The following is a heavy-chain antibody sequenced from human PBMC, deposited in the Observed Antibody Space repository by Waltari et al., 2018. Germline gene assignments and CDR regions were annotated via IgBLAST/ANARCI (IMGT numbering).Heavy chain of an antibody. J-gene: IGHJ6*02. CDR3: ARDEFVTWIVGPNVQYYV. V-gene: IGHV3-21*01. D-gene: IGHD1-26*01. Sequence: EVQLVESGGGLVRPGACLRLSWAASGFHFGSYAINWSRQAQGKGLEWFSSISTSGSYLYYADSVKGRFTISRANAKNSVDLQMRSLRAEDTAVYYCARDEFVTWIVGPNVQYYVWGQGTTVTVSS. CDR1: GFHFGSYA. CDR2: ISTSGSYL.